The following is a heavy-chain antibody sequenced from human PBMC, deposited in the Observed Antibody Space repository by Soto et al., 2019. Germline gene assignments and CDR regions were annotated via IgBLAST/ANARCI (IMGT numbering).Heavy chain of an antibody. CDR1: GGSISSGGYS. CDR2: IYHSGNT. V-gene: IGHV4-30-2*01. J-gene: IGHJ5*02. CDR3: ARCGYYDSSGYYYPNWFNP. Sequence: QLQLQESGSGLVKPSQTLSLTCAVSGGSISSGGYSWSWVRQPPGKGLEWIGYIYHSGNTYYNPSLKSRVTISVGGSKNQVYLKLSSVTAADTAVYYCARCGYYDSSGYYYPNWFNPWGQGTLVTVSS. D-gene: IGHD3-22*01.